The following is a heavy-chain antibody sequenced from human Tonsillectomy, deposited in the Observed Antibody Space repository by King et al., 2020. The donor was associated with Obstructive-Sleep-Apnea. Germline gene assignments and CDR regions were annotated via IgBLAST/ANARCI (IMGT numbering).Heavy chain of an antibody. CDR3: AHRRNDPYNYYGMDV. D-gene: IGHD1-1*01. V-gene: IGHV2-5*02. J-gene: IGHJ6*02. CDR2: IYWDDEK. CDR1: GFSLSTSGVG. Sequence: TLKESGPTLVRPTQTLTLTCTFSGFSLSTSGVGVGWIRQPPGKALEWLALIYWDDEKRYSPSLKSRLTIPKDTSKNQVVLIMTNMDPVDTATYYCAHRRNDPYNYYGMDVWGQGTTVTVSS.